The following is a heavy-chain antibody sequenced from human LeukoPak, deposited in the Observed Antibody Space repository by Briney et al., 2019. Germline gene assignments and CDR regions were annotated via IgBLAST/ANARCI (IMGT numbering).Heavy chain of an antibody. CDR3: ARKGSSGWYMGYFDG. CDR1: EFTFSSYE. J-gene: IGHJ4*02. CDR2: ISSSGSTI. D-gene: IGHD6-19*01. Sequence: GGSLRLSCAASEFTFSSYEMNWVRQAPGKGLEWVSYISSSGSTIYYADSVKGRFTISRDNAKYSLYLQMNSLRAEDTAVYYCARKGSSGWYMGYFDGWGQGSLVTVSS. V-gene: IGHV3-48*03.